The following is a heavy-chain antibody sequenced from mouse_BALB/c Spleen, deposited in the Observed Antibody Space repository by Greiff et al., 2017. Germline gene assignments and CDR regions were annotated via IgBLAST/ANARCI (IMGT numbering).Heavy chain of an antibody. D-gene: IGHD2-2*01. CDR1: GFTFSSYG. J-gene: IGHJ4*01. Sequence: EVQLVESGGDLVKPGGSLKLSCAASGFTFSSYGMSWVRQTPDKRLEWVATISSGGSYTYYPDSVKGRFTISRDNAKNTLYLQMSSLKSEDTAMYYCARQHYGYDVLDYWGQGTSVTVSS. CDR2: ISSGGSYT. V-gene: IGHV5-6*01. CDR3: ARQHYGYDVLDY.